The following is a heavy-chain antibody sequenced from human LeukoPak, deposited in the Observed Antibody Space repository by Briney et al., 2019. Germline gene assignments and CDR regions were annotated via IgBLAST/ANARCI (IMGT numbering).Heavy chain of an antibody. D-gene: IGHD5-18*01. CDR3: ARGFTYGGWFAP. CDR1: GGSINSGSYY. Sequence: SETLSLTCTVSGGSINSGSYYWSWIRQPAGKGLEWMGHFYTSGHTSYNPSLKSRVTISVDTSKNQFSLKLNSVTASDTAVYYCARGFTYGGWFAPWGQGTLVTVSS. CDR2: FYTSGHT. V-gene: IGHV4-61*09. J-gene: IGHJ5*02.